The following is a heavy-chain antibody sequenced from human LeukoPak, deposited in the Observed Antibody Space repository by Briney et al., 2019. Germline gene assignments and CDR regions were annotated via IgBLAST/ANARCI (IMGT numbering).Heavy chain of an antibody. CDR2: INPKNGGT. D-gene: IGHD1-1*01. J-gene: IGHJ4*02. Sequence: ASVKVSCKASGYTFTGYYIYWVRQAPGQGLEWMGWINPKNGGTDYAQKFQGRVTMTRDTSISTAYMELSRLISDDTAVYYCARDAFGTHWGQGTLVTVSS. CDR3: ARDAFGTH. CDR1: GYTFTGYY. V-gene: IGHV1-2*02.